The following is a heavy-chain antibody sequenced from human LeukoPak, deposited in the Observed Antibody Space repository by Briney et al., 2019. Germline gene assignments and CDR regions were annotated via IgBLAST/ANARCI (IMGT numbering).Heavy chain of an antibody. J-gene: IGHJ4*02. CDR1: GGSISSSSYY. CDR2: IYYSGST. CDR3: ARRWSGSNHFDY. D-gene: IGHD1-26*01. V-gene: IGHV4-39*01. Sequence: SETLSLTCTVSGGSISSSSYYWGWIRQPPGKGLEWIGSIYYSGSTYYNPSLKSRVTISVDPSKNQFSLKLSSVTAADTAVYYCARRWSGSNHFDYWGRGTLVAVSS.